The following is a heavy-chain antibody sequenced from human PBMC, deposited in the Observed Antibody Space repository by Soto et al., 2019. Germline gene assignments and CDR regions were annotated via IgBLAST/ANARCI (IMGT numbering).Heavy chain of an antibody. J-gene: IGHJ6*02. CDR2: ISSSGSTI. V-gene: IGHV3-11*01. D-gene: IGHD4-4*01. CDR1: GFTFSDYY. Sequence: GGSLRLSCAASGFTFSDYYMSWIRQAPGKGLEWVSYISSSGSTIYYADSVKGRFTISRDNAKNSLYLQMNSLRAEDTAVYYCAREFSNDDSYYYYCMDVWGQVTTVTVSS. CDR3: AREFSNDDSYYYYCMDV.